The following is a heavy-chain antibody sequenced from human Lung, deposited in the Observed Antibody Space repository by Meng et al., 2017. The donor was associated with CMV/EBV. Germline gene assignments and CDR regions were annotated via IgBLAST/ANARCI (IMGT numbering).Heavy chain of an antibody. CDR1: DVSISNSSFF. CDR2: FFHSGDT. V-gene: IGHV4-39*01. D-gene: IGHD1-26*01. CDR3: ARHLRGYSWPKSD. Sequence: SXTXSLXCTVTDVSISNSSFFWGWIRQPPGKGLEWIGSFFHSGDTYSNPSLRSRVAISVDTSKNQFSLRLNSVTATDTAMYYCARHLRGYSWPKSDWGQGTXVTSSS. J-gene: IGHJ4*02.